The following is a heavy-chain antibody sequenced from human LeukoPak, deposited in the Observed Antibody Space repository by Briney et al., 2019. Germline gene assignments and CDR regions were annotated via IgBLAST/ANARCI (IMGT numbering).Heavy chain of an antibody. D-gene: IGHD2-21*02. Sequence: GRSLRLSCAASGFTFSSYAMHWVRQAPGKGLEWVAVISYDGSNKYYAGSVKGRFTISRDNSKNTLYLQMNSLRAEDTAVYYCAKDRREETVTAFADYWGQGTLVTVSS. CDR3: AKDRREETVTAFADY. J-gene: IGHJ4*02. CDR2: ISYDGSNK. CDR1: GFTFSSYA. V-gene: IGHV3-30*04.